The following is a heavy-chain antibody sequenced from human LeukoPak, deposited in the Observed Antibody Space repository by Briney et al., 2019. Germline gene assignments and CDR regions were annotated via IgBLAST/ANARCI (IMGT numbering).Heavy chain of an antibody. J-gene: IGHJ5*02. V-gene: IGHV4-34*01. CDR2: INHSGST. Sequence: PSETLSLTCAVYGGSFSGYYWSWIRQPPGKGLEWIGEINHSGSTNYNPSLKSRVTISVDTSKNQLSLKLSSVTAADTAVYYCARLGGYDYHWFDPWGQGTLVTVSS. CDR3: ARLGGYDYHWFDP. D-gene: IGHD5-12*01. CDR1: GGSFSGYY.